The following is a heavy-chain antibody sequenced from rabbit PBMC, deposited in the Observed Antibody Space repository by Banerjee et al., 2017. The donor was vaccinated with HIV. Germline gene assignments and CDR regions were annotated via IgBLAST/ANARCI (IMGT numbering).Heavy chain of an antibody. CDR1: GFSFSSYW. D-gene: IGHD6-1*01. CDR2: IDDGSSGST. Sequence: QEQLEESGGDLVKPEGSLTLTCTASGFSFSSYWICWVRQAPGKGLEWIACIDDGSSGSTYYASWAKGRFTISKTSSTTVTLQMTTLTAADTATYFCARVDDTYGYAGYVYAPYFNLWGPGTLVTVS. CDR3: ARVDDTYGYAGYVYAPYFNL. V-gene: IGHV1S45*01. J-gene: IGHJ4*01.